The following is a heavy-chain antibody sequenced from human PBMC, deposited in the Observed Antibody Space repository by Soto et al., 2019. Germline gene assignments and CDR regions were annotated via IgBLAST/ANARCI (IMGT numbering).Heavy chain of an antibody. CDR2: IIPIFGTA. D-gene: IGHD6-13*01. CDR1: GGTFSSYA. CDR3: ARDHPGYSSSWYDP. Sequence: ASVKVSCKASGGTFSSYAISWVRQAPGQGLEWMGGIIPIFGTANYAQKFQGRVTITADESTSTAYMELSSLRSEDTAVYYCARDHPGYSSSWYDPWGQGTLVTVSS. V-gene: IGHV1-69*13. J-gene: IGHJ5*02.